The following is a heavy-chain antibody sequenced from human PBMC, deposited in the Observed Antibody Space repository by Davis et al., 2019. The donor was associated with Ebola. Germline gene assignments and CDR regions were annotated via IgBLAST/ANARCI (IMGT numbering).Heavy chain of an antibody. J-gene: IGHJ6*02. CDR3: ARVLPYYDFWSGREYYYYYGMDV. Sequence: ASVKVSCKASGYTFTGYYMHWVRQAPGQGLEWMGWINPNSGGTNYAQKFQGRVTMTRDTSISTAYMELSRLRSDDTAVYYCARVLPYYDFWSGREYYYYYGMDVWGQGTTVTVSS. D-gene: IGHD3-3*01. V-gene: IGHV1-2*02. CDR2: INPNSGGT. CDR1: GYTFTGYY.